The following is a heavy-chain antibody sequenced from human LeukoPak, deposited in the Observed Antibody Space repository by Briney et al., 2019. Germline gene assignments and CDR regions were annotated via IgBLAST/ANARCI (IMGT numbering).Heavy chain of an antibody. J-gene: IGHJ4*02. Sequence: GGSLRLSCAASGFTFSSYAMSWVRQAPGKGLEWVSAISGSGTNTYYADSVKGRFTISRDNSKNSLYLQMNSLRAEDTAVYYCARDWMEGATFEIQGPVDYWGQGTLVTVSS. CDR2: ISGSGTNT. CDR1: GFTFSSYA. CDR3: ARDWMEGATFEIQGPVDY. V-gene: IGHV3-23*01. D-gene: IGHD1-26*01.